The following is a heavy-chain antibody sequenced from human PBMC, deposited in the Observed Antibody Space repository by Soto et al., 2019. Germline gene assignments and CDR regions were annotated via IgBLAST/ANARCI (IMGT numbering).Heavy chain of an antibody. CDR2: INHSGST. J-gene: IGHJ5*02. CDR3: ARSAKRGPLLANPGLLGKPSLHP. D-gene: IGHD3-16*01. V-gene: IGHV4-34*01. CDR1: GGSFSGYY. Sequence: PSETLSLTCAVYGGSFSGYYWSWIRQPPGKGLERIGEINHSGSTNYNPSLKSRVTISVDTSKNQFSLKLSSVTAADTAVYYCARSAKRGPLLANPGLLGKPSLHPCGQGTLVT.